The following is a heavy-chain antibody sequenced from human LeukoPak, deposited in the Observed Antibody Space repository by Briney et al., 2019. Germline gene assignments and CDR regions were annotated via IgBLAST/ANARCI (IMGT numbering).Heavy chain of an antibody. CDR3: ARGGSLLTGSTTRNWFDP. Sequence: SSETLSLTCTVSGGSISSYYWSWIRQPPGKGLEWIGYIYYSGSTNYNPSLKSRVTISVDTSKNQFSLKLSSVTAADTAVYYCARGGSLLTGSTTRNWFDPWGQGTLVTVSS. J-gene: IGHJ5*02. CDR1: GGSISSYY. D-gene: IGHD2/OR15-2a*01. V-gene: IGHV4-59*12. CDR2: IYYSGST.